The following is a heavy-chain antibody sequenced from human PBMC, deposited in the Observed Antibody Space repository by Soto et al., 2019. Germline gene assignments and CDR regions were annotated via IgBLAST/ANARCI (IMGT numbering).Heavy chain of an antibody. CDR2: IWYDGSNK. V-gene: IGHV3-33*01. Sequence: GGSLRLSCAASGFTFSSYGMHWVRQAPGKGLEWVAVIWYDGSNKYYADSVKGRFTISRDNSKNRLYLQMNSLRAEDTAVYYCARPQKDIVVVPAAMGDYMDVWGKGTTVTVSS. J-gene: IGHJ6*03. D-gene: IGHD2-2*01. CDR3: ARPQKDIVVVPAAMGDYMDV. CDR1: GFTFSSYG.